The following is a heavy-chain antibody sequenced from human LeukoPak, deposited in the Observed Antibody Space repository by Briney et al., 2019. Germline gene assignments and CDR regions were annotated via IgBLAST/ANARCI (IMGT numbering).Heavy chain of an antibody. CDR3: AKARGEQNGGSNY. Sequence: GGSLRLSCATSGFIFSSYAMSWVRQAPGRGLEWVSSISGSGGSIYYADSVKGRFAISGDNSKNTLYLQMNSLRAEDTAVYYCAKARGEQNGGSNYWGQGTQVIVSS. J-gene: IGHJ4*02. D-gene: IGHD2-15*01. CDR2: ISGSGGSI. V-gene: IGHV3-23*01. CDR1: GFIFSSYA.